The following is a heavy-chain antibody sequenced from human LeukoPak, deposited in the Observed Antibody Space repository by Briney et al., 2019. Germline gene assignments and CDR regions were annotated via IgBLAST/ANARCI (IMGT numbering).Heavy chain of an antibody. CDR3: ARANAHCSSTSCYVDVLEHNWFDP. J-gene: IGHJ5*02. CDR2: IYHSGST. V-gene: IGHV4-30-2*01. D-gene: IGHD2-2*01. Sequence: PSETLSLTCAVSGGSISSGGYFWSWIRQPPGKGLEWIGYIYHSGSTYYNPSLKSRVTISVDTSKNQFSLKLSSVTAADTAVYYCARANAHCSSTSCYVDVLEHNWFDPWGQGTLVTVSS. CDR1: GGSISSGGYF.